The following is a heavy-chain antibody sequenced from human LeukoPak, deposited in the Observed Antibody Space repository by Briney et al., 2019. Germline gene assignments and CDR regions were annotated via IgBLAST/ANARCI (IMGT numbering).Heavy chain of an antibody. Sequence: SETLSLTCTVSGGSISSYYWSWIRQPPGKGLEWIGYIYTSGSTNYNPSLKSRVTISVDTSKNQFSLKLSSVTAADTAVYYCARRGSCSYYFDYWGQGTLVTVSS. D-gene: IGHD2-15*01. J-gene: IGHJ4*02. CDR1: GGSISSYY. CDR2: IYTSGST. V-gene: IGHV4-4*09. CDR3: ARRGSCSYYFDY.